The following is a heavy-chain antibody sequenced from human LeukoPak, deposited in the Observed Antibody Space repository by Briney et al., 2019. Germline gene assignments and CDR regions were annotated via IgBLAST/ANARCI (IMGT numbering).Heavy chain of an antibody. D-gene: IGHD2-15*01. J-gene: IGHJ4*02. CDR2: IDDSGNT. V-gene: IGHV4-59*08. CDR1: GGSINSYY. Sequence: SETLSLTCIVSGGSINSYYWSWIRQPPGKGLEWIAYIDDSGNTNYNPSLKSRVTISADTSRNEFSLQLIYVTAADTAVYYCARYFAARVGSAQSCDYWGQGTLVTVSS. CDR3: ARYFAARVGSAQSCDY.